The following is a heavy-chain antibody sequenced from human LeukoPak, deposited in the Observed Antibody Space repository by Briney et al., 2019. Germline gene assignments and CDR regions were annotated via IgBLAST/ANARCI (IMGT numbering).Heavy chain of an antibody. J-gene: IGHJ4*02. D-gene: IGHD5-18*01. V-gene: IGHV3-23*01. Sequence: GGSLRLSCAAAGFTFISYAMSWVGQAPAKGLEWVSAISGSGGSTYYADSVKGRFTISRDNSKNTLHLQMNSLRAEDTAVYYCAKDHPGYSYGYDDYWGQGTLVTVSS. CDR2: ISGSGGST. CDR3: AKDHPGYSYGYDDY. CDR1: GFTFISYA.